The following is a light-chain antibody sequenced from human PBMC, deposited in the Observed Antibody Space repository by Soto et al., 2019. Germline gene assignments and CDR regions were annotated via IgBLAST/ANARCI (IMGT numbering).Light chain of an antibody. CDR2: DTS. Sequence: QAVVTQEPSLTVSPGETVTLTCGSSTGAVTSAHYPYWFQQRPGQAPRTLIYDTSNKHSRTPARFSGSLLGGKAALTLSGAQPEDEAESYCFLSYSGARKVFGGGTKLTVL. CDR3: FLSYSGARKV. J-gene: IGLJ2*01. V-gene: IGLV7-46*01. CDR1: TGAVTSAHY.